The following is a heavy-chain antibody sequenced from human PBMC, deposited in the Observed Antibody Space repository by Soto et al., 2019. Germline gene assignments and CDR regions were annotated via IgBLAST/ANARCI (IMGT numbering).Heavy chain of an antibody. CDR1: GYTFTSYY. CDR3: IRGRQGWVQL. CDR2: INPSGGST. V-gene: IGHV1-46*01. Sequence: ASVKVSCKASGYTFTSYYMHWVRQAPGQGLEWMGIINPSGGSTSYAQKFQGRVTMTRDTSTSTVYMELSSLRVEDTALYYCIRGRQGWVQLWGRGTLVTVSS. D-gene: IGHD6-19*01. J-gene: IGHJ1*01.